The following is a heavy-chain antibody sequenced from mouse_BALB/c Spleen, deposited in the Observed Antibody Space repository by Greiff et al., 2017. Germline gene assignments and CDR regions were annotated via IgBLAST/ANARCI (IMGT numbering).Heavy chain of an antibody. CDR1: GFTFSNYW. J-gene: IGHJ4*01. Sequence: EVQRVESGGGLVQPGGSMKLSCVASGFTFSNYWMNWVRQSPEKGLEWVAEIRLKSNNYATHYAESVKGRFTISRDDSKSSVYLQMNNLRAEDTGIYYCTRFYGSRGYAMDYWGQGTSVTVSS. CDR2: IRLKSNNYAT. D-gene: IGHD1-1*01. V-gene: IGHV6-6*02. CDR3: TRFYGSRGYAMDY.